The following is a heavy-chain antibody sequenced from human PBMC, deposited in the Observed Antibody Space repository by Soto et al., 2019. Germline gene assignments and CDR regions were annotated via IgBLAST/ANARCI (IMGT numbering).Heavy chain of an antibody. CDR3: AKVAVVRGGLYYYMDV. V-gene: IGHV3-30*18. Sequence: GGSLRLSCAASGFTFSSYGMHWVRQAPGKGLEWVAVISYDGSNKYYADSVKGRFTTSRDNSKNTLYLQMNSLRAEDTAVYYCAKVAVVRGGLYYYMDVWGKGTTVTVSS. D-gene: IGHD3-10*01. J-gene: IGHJ6*03. CDR1: GFTFSSYG. CDR2: ISYDGSNK.